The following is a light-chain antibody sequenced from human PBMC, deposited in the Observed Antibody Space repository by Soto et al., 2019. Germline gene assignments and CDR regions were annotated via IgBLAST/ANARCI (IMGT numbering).Light chain of an antibody. V-gene: IGKV3-15*01. J-gene: IGKJ4*01. Sequence: EIVMTQSPVTLSVSPGERATLSCRASQYISSNLAWYQQKPGQAPRLLIYAVSARATGIPARFSGSGSGTVFTLTIGSLEPEDFAVYYCQQRSNWPPVLTFGGGTKVDI. CDR3: QQRSNWPPVLT. CDR2: AVS. CDR1: QYISSN.